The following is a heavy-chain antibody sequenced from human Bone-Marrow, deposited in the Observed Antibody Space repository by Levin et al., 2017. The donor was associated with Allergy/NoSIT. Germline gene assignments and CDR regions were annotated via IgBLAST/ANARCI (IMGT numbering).Heavy chain of an antibody. CDR2: IYATGVT. V-gene: IGHV4-4*07. CDR1: NVSMSDYF. D-gene: IGHD6-19*01. CDR3: ARAVYTNGWPGYCDS. J-gene: IGHJ4*02. Sequence: ASETLSLTCSVSNVSMSDYFWSWVRQSPGKGLEWIGRIYATGVTNYSPSFKTRVTMSVDTSKRQFSLKLTSVSAADTAVYFCARAVYTNGWPGYCDSWGQGTLVTVSS.